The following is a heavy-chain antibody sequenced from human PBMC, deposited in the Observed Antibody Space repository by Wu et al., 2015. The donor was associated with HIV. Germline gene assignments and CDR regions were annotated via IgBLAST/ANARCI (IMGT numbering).Heavy chain of an antibody. CDR2: INPNTGNT. CDR3: ARGLY. Sequence: QIQLMQSGAEVKEPGASVKVSCKASGYTFRVYFIHWVRQAPGQGPEWMGWINPNTGNTNYAQRFQGRFTITRDTSISTAYMELSSLRSEDTAVYYCARGLYWGQGTLITVSS. V-gene: IGHV1-2*02. J-gene: IGHJ4*02. CDR1: GYTFRVYF.